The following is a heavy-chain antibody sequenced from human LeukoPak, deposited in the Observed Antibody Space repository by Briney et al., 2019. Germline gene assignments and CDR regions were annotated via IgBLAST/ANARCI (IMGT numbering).Heavy chain of an antibody. V-gene: IGHV3-30*02. CDR2: IQYDGNER. Sequence: GGSLILSCAASTFTFSSYGMHWVRQAPGKGLEWVAFIQYDGNERYYADSVKGRFTISRDNSKNTLYLQMNSLRPEDTALYYCANTMYSSAWSPFDYWGRGTLVTVSS. CDR1: TFTFSSYG. J-gene: IGHJ4*02. D-gene: IGHD6-19*01. CDR3: ANTMYSSAWSPFDY.